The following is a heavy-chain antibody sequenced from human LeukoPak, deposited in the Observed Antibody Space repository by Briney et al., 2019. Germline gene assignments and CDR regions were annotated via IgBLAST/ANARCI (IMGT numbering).Heavy chain of an antibody. J-gene: IGHJ3*02. CDR2: IYYSGST. V-gene: IGHV4-39*01. Sequence: PSETLSLTCTVSGGSLSSSSYFWGWIRQPPGKGLEWIGSIYYSGSTYYNPSLKSRVTISVDTSKNQFSLKLSSVTAADTAVYYCARWIRWLQSDAFDIWGQGTMVTVSS. CDR1: GGSLSSSSYF. D-gene: IGHD5-24*01. CDR3: ARWIRWLQSDAFDI.